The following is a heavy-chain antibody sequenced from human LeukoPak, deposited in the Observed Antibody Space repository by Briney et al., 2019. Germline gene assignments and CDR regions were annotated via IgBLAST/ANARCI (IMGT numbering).Heavy chain of an antibody. D-gene: IGHD4-23*01. V-gene: IGHV1-69*13. CDR3: ARAPYKDGGNSGGPRGYDY. Sequence: GASVKVSCKASGGTFSSYAISWVRQAPGQGLEWMGGIIPIFGTANYAQKFQGRVTITADESTSTAYMELSSLRSEDTAVYYCARAPYKDGGNSGGPRGYDYWGQGTLVTVSS. CDR1: GGTFSSYA. J-gene: IGHJ4*02. CDR2: IIPIFGTA.